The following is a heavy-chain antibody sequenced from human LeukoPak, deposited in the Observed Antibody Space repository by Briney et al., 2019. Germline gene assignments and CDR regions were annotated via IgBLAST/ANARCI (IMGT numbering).Heavy chain of an antibody. CDR2: IKQDGSEK. Sequence: EGSLRLSCAASGFTFSTYWISWVRRAPGKGLEWVANIKQDGSEKYYVDSVKGRFTISRDNAKNSLYLQMNSLRAEDTAKYYCARDSAGNDYWGQGTLVTVSS. CDR1: GFTFSTYW. J-gene: IGHJ4*02. D-gene: IGHD6-13*01. CDR3: ARDSAGNDY. V-gene: IGHV3-7*01.